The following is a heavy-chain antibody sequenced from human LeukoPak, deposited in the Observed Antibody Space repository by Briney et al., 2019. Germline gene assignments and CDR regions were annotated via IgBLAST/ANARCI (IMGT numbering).Heavy chain of an antibody. V-gene: IGHV4-59*01. J-gene: IGHJ4*02. CDR3: AKDGSSRSSGWYAY. Sequence: SETLSLTCTVSGGSISSYYWSWIRQPPGKGLEWIGYIYYSGSTNYNPSLKSRVTISVDTSKNQFSLKLSSVTAADTAVYYCAKDGSSRSSGWYAYWGQGTLVTVSS. CDR1: GGSISSYY. D-gene: IGHD6-19*01. CDR2: IYYSGST.